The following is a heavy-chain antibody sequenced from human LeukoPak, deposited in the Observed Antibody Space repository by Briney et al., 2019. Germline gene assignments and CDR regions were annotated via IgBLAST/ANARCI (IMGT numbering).Heavy chain of an antibody. CDR3: AREGSSSWYRCFDI. CDR2: IYHSGST. CDR1: GYSIGSGYY. J-gene: IGHJ3*02. D-gene: IGHD6-13*01. V-gene: IGHV4-38-2*02. Sequence: SETLSLTCTVSGYSIGSGYYWGWIRQPPGKGLEWIGSIYHSGSTYYNPSLKSRVTISVDTSKNQFSLKLSSVTAADTAVYYCAREGSSSWYRCFDIWGQGTMVTVSS.